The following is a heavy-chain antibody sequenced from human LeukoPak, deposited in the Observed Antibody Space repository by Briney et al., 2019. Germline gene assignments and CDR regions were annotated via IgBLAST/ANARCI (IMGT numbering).Heavy chain of an antibody. CDR2: ISSSGSTI. CDR3: ASGAYDSSGYPAHFDY. V-gene: IGHV3-11*01. Sequence: GGSLRLSCAASGFTFSDYYMSWIRQAPGKGLEWVSYISSSGSTIYYADSVKGRFTISRDNAKNSLYLQMNSLRAGDTAVYYCASGAYDSSGYPAHFDYWGQGTLVTVSS. CDR1: GFTFSDYY. J-gene: IGHJ4*02. D-gene: IGHD3-22*01.